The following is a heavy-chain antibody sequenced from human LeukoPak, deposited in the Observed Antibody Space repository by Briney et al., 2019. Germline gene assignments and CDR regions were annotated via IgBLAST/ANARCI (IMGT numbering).Heavy chain of an antibody. CDR1: GFTLSTYS. D-gene: IGHD1-1*01. V-gene: IGHV3-21*04. Sequence: PGGSLRLSCAASGFTLSTYSMNWVRQAPGKGLEWVSSISGSNSYIYYADSMKGRFTISRDNSKNTLYLQMNSLRAEDTAVYYCAKGYPNVGYCWGQGTLVTVSS. J-gene: IGHJ4*02. CDR3: AKGYPNVGYC. CDR2: ISGSNSYI.